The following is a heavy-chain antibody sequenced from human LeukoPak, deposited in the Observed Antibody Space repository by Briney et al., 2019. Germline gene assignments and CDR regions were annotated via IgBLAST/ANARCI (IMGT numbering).Heavy chain of an antibody. CDR1: GFTFSSYW. CDR2: INRSGST. V-gene: IGHV4-34*01. J-gene: IGHJ5*02. Sequence: GSLRLSCAASGFTFSSYWMRWVRQPPAKGLEWIGEINRSGSTNYNPSLKSRVTISVDTSKKQFSLKLSSVTAADTAVYCCASSTYNWNARGRFDPWGQGTLVTVSS. CDR3: ASSTYNWNARGRFDP. D-gene: IGHD1-1*01.